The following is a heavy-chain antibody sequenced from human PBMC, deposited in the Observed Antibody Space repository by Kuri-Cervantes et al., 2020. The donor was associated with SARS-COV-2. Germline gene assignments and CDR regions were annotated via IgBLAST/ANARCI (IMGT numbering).Heavy chain of an antibody. CDR1: GFTVSSNY. V-gene: IGHV3-53*01. D-gene: IGHD1-26*01. CDR3: ARVHKAGATYYYYYMDV. J-gene: IGHJ6*03. Sequence: LSLTCAASGFTVSSNYMSWVRQAPGKGLEWVSVISGSGGSTYYADSVKGRFTISRDNSKNTLYLQMNSLRAEDTAVYYCARVHKAGATYYYYYMDVWGKRTTVTVSS. CDR2: ISGSGGST.